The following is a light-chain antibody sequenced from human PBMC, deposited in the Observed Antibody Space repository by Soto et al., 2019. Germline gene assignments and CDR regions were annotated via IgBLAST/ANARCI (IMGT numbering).Light chain of an antibody. Sequence: EIVLTQSPGTLSLSPGERATLSCRASQSISSNYLAWYQQKPGQAPRLLIYGASSRATDITDRFSGSASVTDFTLTISRLEREDFAVYYCQHYGSSRWTFGQGTKVEIK. CDR2: GAS. V-gene: IGKV3-20*01. J-gene: IGKJ1*01. CDR3: QHYGSSRWT. CDR1: QSISSNY.